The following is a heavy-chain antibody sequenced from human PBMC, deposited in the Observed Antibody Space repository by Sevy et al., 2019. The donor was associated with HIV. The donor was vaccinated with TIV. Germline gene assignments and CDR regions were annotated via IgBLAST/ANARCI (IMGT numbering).Heavy chain of an antibody. D-gene: IGHD2-2*01. CDR2: IAYDGSNK. V-gene: IGHV3-30*04. J-gene: IGHJ6*02. Sequence: EGSLRLSCAASGFTFSSYAMHWVRQAPGKGLEWVAVIAYDGSNKYYADSVKGRFTISRDNSKNTLYLQMNSLRAEDTAVHYYARDHRFGIVVVPAARDYYGMDVWGQGTTVTVSS. CDR1: GFTFSSYA. CDR3: ARDHRFGIVVVPAARDYYGMDV.